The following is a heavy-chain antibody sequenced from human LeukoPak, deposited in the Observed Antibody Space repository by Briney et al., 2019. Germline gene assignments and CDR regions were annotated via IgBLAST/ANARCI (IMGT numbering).Heavy chain of an antibody. CDR1: GITFSNYA. D-gene: IGHD5-18*01. J-gene: IGHJ4*02. CDR3: AGRVTGYSSGYVY. V-gene: IGHV3-23*01. CDR2: ISGSAHKI. Sequence: GGSLGLSCVASGITFSNYAVSWVRRAPEKGLDWVSVISGSAHKIRYADSVKGRFTISRDNSENIVYLQMNNLRAEDTAVYYCAGRVTGYSSGYVYWGQGTLVTVST.